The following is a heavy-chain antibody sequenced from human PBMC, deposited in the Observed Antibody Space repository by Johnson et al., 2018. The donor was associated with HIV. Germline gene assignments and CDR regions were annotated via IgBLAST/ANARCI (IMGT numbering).Heavy chain of an antibody. CDR2: ISYDGSNK. CDR1: GFTFSSYD. D-gene: IGHD5-12*01. CDR3: AKDGYSCYDDAFDI. V-gene: IGHV3-30*18. J-gene: IGHJ3*02. Sequence: VQVVESGGGVVQPGRSLRLSCAASGFTFSSYDMHWVRQAPGKGLEWVAVISYDGSNKYYADSVKGRFTISRDNSKNTLYLQMNSLRAEDTAVYYCAKDGYSCYDDAFDIWGQGTMVTVSS.